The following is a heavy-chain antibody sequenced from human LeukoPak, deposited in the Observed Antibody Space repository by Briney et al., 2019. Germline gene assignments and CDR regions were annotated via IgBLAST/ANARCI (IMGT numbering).Heavy chain of an antibody. V-gene: IGHV1-18*01. Sequence: ASVKVSCKASGGTFITYGINWVRQAPGQGLEWMGWISAYNGNTNYAQKLQGRVTMTTDTSTSTAYMELRSLRSDDTAVYYCARDWYYYDSSGYYNFDYWGQGTLVTVSS. CDR3: ARDWYYYDSSGYYNFDY. CDR1: GGTFITYG. J-gene: IGHJ4*02. CDR2: ISAYNGNT. D-gene: IGHD3-22*01.